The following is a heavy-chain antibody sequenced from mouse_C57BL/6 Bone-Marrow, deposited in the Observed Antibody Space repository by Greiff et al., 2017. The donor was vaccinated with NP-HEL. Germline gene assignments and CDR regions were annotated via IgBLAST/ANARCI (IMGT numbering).Heavy chain of an antibody. Sequence: VQLQQSGAELARPGASVKLSCKASGYTFTSYGISWVKQRPGQGLEWIGEIYPRSGNTYYNEKFKGKATLTADKSSSTAYMELRSLTSEDSAVYFCATIFDYWGQGTTLTVSS. V-gene: IGHV1-81*01. J-gene: IGHJ2*01. CDR1: GYTFTSYG. CDR2: IYPRSGNT. CDR3: ATIFDY.